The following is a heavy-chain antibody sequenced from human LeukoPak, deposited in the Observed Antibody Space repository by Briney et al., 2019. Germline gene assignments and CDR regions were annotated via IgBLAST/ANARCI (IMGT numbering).Heavy chain of an antibody. CDR1: GGSFSGYY. J-gene: IGHJ5*02. V-gene: IGHV4-59*10. Sequence: PETLSLTCAVYGGSFSGYYWSWIRQPAGKGLEWIGRIYTSGSTNYNPSLKSRVTMSVDTSRNQFSLNLNSVTAADTAVYYCARDPNWFDPWGQGTLVTVSS. CDR3: ARDPNWFDP. CDR2: IYTSGST.